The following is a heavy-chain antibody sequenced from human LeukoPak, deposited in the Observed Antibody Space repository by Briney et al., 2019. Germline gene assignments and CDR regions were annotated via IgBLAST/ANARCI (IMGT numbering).Heavy chain of an antibody. CDR3: ARGRRNIVVVVAAGXGMDV. D-gene: IGHD2-15*01. CDR2: INHSGST. V-gene: IGHV4-34*01. CDR1: GGSFSGYY. Sequence: SETLSLTCAVYGGSFSGYYWSWIRQPPGKGLEWIGEINHSGSTNYNPSLKSRVTISVDTSKNQFSLKLSSVTAADTAVYYCARGRRNIVVVVAAGXGMDVRGQGTTVTVSS. J-gene: IGHJ6*02.